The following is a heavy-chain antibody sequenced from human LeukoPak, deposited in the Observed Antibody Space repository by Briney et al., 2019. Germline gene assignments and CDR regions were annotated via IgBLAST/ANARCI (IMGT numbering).Heavy chain of an antibody. V-gene: IGHV3-7*03. CDR1: GFTLSNYD. D-gene: IGHD1-26*01. J-gene: IGHJ5*02. CDR3: ARDGREYSGSYNNWFDP. Sequence: GGSLRLSCAASGFTLSNYDMSWVRQAPGKGLEWVASIKQDGSDKYYVDSVKGRFTISRDNAKNSLYLQVNSLRAEDTAVYYCARDGREYSGSYNNWFDPWGQGTLVTVSS. CDR2: IKQDGSDK.